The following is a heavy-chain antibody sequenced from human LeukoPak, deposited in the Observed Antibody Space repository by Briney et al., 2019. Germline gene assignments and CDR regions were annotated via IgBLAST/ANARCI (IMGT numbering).Heavy chain of an antibody. CDR1: GDSVSSNSAA. CDR2: TYYRSKWYN. Sequence: SQTLSLTCAISGDSVSSNSAAWNWIRQSPSRGLEWLGRTYYRSKWYNDYAVSVKSRITINPDTSKNQFSLKLSSVTAADTAVYYCARGDSSSWSFKIWGQGTLVTVSS. D-gene: IGHD6-13*01. CDR3: ARGDSSSWSFKI. J-gene: IGHJ4*02. V-gene: IGHV6-1*01.